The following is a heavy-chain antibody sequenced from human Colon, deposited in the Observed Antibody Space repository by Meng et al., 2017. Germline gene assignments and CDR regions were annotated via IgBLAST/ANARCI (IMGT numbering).Heavy chain of an antibody. Sequence: GGSLRLSCAASGFAFRSYWMGWVRQVPGKGLEWVANIKPDGGEEYYLDSVRGRFIISRDNAKNSLYLQMNSLRAEDTAVYYCTKDGSGWSAYWGQGTLVTVSS. V-gene: IGHV3-7*01. CDR3: TKDGSGWSAY. D-gene: IGHD6-19*01. J-gene: IGHJ4*02. CDR1: GFAFRSYW. CDR2: IKPDGGEE.